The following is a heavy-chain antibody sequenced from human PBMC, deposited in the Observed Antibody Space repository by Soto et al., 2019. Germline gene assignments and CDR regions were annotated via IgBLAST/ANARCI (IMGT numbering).Heavy chain of an antibody. D-gene: IGHD2-15*01. J-gene: IGHJ4*02. Sequence: HPGGSLRLSCAASGFTFNNYAMSWVRQAPGKGLEWVSVISGGGGTTYYADSARGRFTISRDNSKNTLYLQMISLRAEDTAIYYCAKGGFCSGGSCYPGFDYWGQGTLVTVSS. V-gene: IGHV3-23*01. CDR2: ISGGGGTT. CDR3: AKGGFCSGGSCYPGFDY. CDR1: GFTFNNYA.